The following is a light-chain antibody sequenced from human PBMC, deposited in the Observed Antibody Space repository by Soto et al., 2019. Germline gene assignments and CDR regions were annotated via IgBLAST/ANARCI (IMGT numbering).Light chain of an antibody. CDR2: GNS. V-gene: IGLV1-40*01. CDR1: SSNIGAGYD. CDR3: HSYDSSLSGWV. J-gene: IGLJ3*02. Sequence: QSVLTQPPSVSGAPGQRVTISCTGSSSNIGAGYDVHWYQQLPGTAPKLLISGNSNRPSGVPDRFSGSKSGTSASLAITGLQAEDEADYYCHSYDSSLSGWVFGRGTKLTVL.